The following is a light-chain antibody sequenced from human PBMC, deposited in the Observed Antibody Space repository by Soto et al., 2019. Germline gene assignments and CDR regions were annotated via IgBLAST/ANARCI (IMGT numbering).Light chain of an antibody. V-gene: IGKV3-15*01. CDR1: QSVSSN. CDR2: GAS. J-gene: IGKJ4*01. Sequence: EIVMTQSPATLSVSPGERATLSCRASQSVSSNLAWYQQKPGQAPRLLIYGASTRATGIPFKFIGSGSGTEFTLNISSLQSEDFAVYYCQQYNNWPSLTFGGGTKVESK. CDR3: QQYNNWPSLT.